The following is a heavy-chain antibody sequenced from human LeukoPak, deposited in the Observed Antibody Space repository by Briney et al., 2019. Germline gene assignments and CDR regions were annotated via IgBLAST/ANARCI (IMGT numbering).Heavy chain of an antibody. D-gene: IGHD6-6*01. J-gene: IGHJ4*02. CDR2: ISGSGGST. V-gene: IGHV3-23*01. CDR1: GFTFSSYA. Sequence: GGSLRLXCAASGFTFSSYAMSWVRQAPGKGLEWVSGISGSGGSTKYADSVKGRFTISRDNSKNTLYLQMNSLRAEDTAVYYCAKEEYSSSYDYWGQGTLVTVSS. CDR3: AKEEYSSSYDY.